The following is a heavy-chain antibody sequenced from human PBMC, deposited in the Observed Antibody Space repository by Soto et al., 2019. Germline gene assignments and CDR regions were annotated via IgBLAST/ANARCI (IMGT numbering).Heavy chain of an antibody. CDR3: ASSYGSGYRAVDY. CDR2: VNPIVSMS. D-gene: IGHD3-10*01. CDR1: GDTFNFYS. V-gene: IGHV1-69*02. Sequence: QVQLVQSGAEVKRPGSSVTVSCKASGDTFNFYSINWVRQAPGLVLEWMGRVNPIVSMSNYAQKFQGRVTMAADKCTSTACMELSSLRSEDTAIYYCASSYGSGYRAVDYWGQGALDTGSS. J-gene: IGHJ4*02.